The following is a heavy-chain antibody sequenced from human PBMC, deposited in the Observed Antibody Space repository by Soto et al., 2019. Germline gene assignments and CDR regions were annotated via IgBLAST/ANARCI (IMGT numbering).Heavy chain of an antibody. D-gene: IGHD3-9*01. CDR1: GFTFSSYW. V-gene: IGHV3-7*04. J-gene: IGHJ4*02. Sequence: EVQLVESGGGLVQPGGSLRLSCAASGFTFSSYWMSWVRQAPGKGLEWVANIKQDGSEKYYVDSVKGRFTISRDNAKNSLYLQMNSLRAEDTAVYYWARGDPDWLPDYWGQGTLVTVSS. CDR3: ARGDPDWLPDY. CDR2: IKQDGSEK.